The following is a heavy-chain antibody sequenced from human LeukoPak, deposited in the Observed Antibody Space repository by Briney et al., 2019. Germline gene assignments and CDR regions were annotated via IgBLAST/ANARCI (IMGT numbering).Heavy chain of an antibody. CDR3: ARHNGTTEFDY. CDR1: GFTFSSYG. J-gene: IGHJ4*02. Sequence: GGSLRLSCAASGFTFSSYGMHWVRQAPGKGLEWVAVISYDGSNKYYADSVKGRFTISRDSSKNTLYLQMNSLRAEDTAVYYCARHNGTTEFDYWGQGTLVTVSS. CDR2: ISYDGSNK. V-gene: IGHV3-30*03. D-gene: IGHD1-1*01.